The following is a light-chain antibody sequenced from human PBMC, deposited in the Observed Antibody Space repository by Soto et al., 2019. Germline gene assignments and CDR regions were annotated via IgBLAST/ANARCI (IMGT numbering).Light chain of an antibody. J-gene: IGLJ1*01. CDR2: EVS. Sequence: QSVLTQPASVSGSPGQSVAISCTGTSSDVGAYNYISWYQQHPGKAPKLLLSEVSNRPSGVSDRFSGSKSGNTASLTISGFQAEVEADYYCSSLTTSFTYVFGTGTKVTVL. V-gene: IGLV2-14*01. CDR3: SSLTTSFTYV. CDR1: SSDVGAYNY.